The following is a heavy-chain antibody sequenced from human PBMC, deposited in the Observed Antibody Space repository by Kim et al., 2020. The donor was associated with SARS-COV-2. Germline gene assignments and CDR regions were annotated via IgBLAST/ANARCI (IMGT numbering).Heavy chain of an antibody. CDR3: ARVDIVAAN. CDR1: GFTFTDHY. CDR2: VRDKANSIPT. J-gene: IGHJ4*02. V-gene: IGHV3-72*01. Sequence: GGSLRLSCATSGFTFTDHYMDWLRQAPGKGLEWVGRVRDKANSIPTEYAASVKGRFTISRDDSKNSGYLQMNSLKTEDTAVYFCARVDIVAANWGQGTLV. D-gene: IGHD5-12*01.